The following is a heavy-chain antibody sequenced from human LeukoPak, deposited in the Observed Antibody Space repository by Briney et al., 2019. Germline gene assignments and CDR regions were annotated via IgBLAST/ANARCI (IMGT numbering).Heavy chain of an antibody. Sequence: SETLSLTCTVSGDSITGCYWSWIRQPPGRELEYIGFIRYSGSTKYNPSLQSRVTMSVDTSKNQFSLKLTSVTAADTAVYYCARHKNSGTYPLDFWGQGTLVTVSS. CDR3: ARHKNSGTYPLDF. J-gene: IGHJ4*02. V-gene: IGHV4-59*08. CDR1: GDSITGCY. D-gene: IGHD1-7*01. CDR2: IRYSGST.